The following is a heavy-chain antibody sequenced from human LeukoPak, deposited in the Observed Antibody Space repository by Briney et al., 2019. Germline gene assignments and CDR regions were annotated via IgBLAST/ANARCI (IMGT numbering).Heavy chain of an antibody. J-gene: IGHJ4*02. CDR3: ARAPRDSSSSNYMRRLDY. CDR2: IYHSGST. CDR1: GYSISSDNY. D-gene: IGHD3-22*01. V-gene: IGHV4-38-2*01. Sequence: SETLSLTCAVSGYSISSDNYWVWIRPPPGQGLEGSGGIYHSGSTYYNPSLKSRVTMSVDTSKNQFSLKLSSVTAADTAVYYCARAPRDSSSSNYMRRLDYWGQGTLVTVSS.